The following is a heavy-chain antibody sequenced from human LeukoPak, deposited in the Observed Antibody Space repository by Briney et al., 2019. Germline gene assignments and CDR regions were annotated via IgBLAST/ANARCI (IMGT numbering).Heavy chain of an antibody. CDR3: ARGPRYCSSTSCSTFGY. CDR2: INHSGST. V-gene: IGHV4-34*01. J-gene: IGHJ4*02. Sequence: PSETLSLTCAVYGGSFSGYYWSWIRQPPGKGLEWLGEINHSGSTNYNPSLKSRVTISVDTSKNQFSLKLSSVTAADTAVYYCARGPRYCSSTSCSTFGYWGQGTLVIVSS. D-gene: IGHD2-2*01. CDR1: GGSFSGYY.